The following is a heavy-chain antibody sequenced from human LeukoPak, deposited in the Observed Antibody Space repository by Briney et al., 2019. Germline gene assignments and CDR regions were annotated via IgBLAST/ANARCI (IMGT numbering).Heavy chain of an antibody. CDR1: GFTFDDYA. CDR2: INWNSDRI. D-gene: IGHD6-6*01. J-gene: IGHJ6*02. V-gene: IGHV3-9*01. Sequence: GGSLRLSCAASGFTFDDYAMHGVRQAPGNGLEWVSGINWNSDRIGYADSVKGRFTISRDNAKNSLYLQMNSLRAEDTALYYCAKDSSSSPYYGMDVWGQGTTVTVSS. CDR3: AKDSSSSPYYGMDV.